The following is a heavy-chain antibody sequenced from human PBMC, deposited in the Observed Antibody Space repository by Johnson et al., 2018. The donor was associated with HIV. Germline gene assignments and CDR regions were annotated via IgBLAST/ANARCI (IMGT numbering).Heavy chain of an antibody. J-gene: IGHJ3*02. Sequence: VQLVESGGGLVQPGGSLRLSCAASGFTFSSYWMHWVRQAPGKGLVWVSRINSDGSSTSYADSVKGRFTISRDNAKNTLYLQMNSLRAEDTALYYCVRVGKYCVDDCHSGVDAFDIWGQGTMVTVSS. CDR1: GFTFSSYW. D-gene: IGHD2-21*02. V-gene: IGHV3-74*02. CDR3: VRVGKYCVDDCHSGVDAFDI. CDR2: INSDGSST.